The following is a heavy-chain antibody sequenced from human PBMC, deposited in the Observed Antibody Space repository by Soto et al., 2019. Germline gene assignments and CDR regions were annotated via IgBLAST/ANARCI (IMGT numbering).Heavy chain of an antibody. CDR3: AKTSDNYYDILTGYYDFDY. V-gene: IGHV3-23*01. J-gene: IGHJ4*02. D-gene: IGHD3-9*01. Sequence: SLRLSCAASGFTFSSYAMSWVRQAPGKGLEWVSAISGSGGSTYYADSVKGRFTISRDNSKNTLYLQMNSLRAEDTAVYYCAKTSDNYYDILTGYYDFDYWGQGTLVTVSS. CDR1: GFTFSSYA. CDR2: ISGSGGST.